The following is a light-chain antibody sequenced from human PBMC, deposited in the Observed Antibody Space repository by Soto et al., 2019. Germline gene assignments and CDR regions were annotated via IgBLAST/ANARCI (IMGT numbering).Light chain of an antibody. CDR2: AES. CDR3: QQLNTYCA. V-gene: IGKV1-9*01. CDR1: QGISSY. J-gene: IGKJ5*01. Sequence: DIQLTQSPSFVSASVGDRVTITCRASQGISSYLAWYQQKPGKAPKLLIFAESTLQSGVPSRFSGSGSGTEFTLTISSLQPEDFATYYCQQLNTYCAFGQGTRLEIK.